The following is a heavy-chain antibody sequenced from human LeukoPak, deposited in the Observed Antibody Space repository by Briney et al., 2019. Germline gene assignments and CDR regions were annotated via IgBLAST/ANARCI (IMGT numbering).Heavy chain of an antibody. J-gene: IGHJ4*02. Sequence: ASVKVSCKASGYTFTRYYIHWVRQAPGQRLEWMGVVYTSGGGTLYAQKFEGRVIMTRDTSTSTAYMELSSLRSEDTAVYYCARDLLGSGWFPAQDYWGQGTLVTVSS. CDR2: VYTSGGGT. CDR1: GYTFTRYY. CDR3: ARDLLGSGWFPAQDY. D-gene: IGHD6-19*01. V-gene: IGHV1-46*01.